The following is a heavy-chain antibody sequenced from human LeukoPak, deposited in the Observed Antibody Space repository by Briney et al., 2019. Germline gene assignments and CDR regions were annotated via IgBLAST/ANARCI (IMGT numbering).Heavy chain of an antibody. J-gene: IGHJ4*02. V-gene: IGHV2-5*01. Sequence: SGPTLVKPTQTLTLTFTFSGFSLSTSGVGVGWIRHPPGKALECFALFDWNDDKRYSPSLKSRLTITKYTSKNQVVLTITNKYPVDTARDYFANSRDIVATPFDYWGQGIMVTVCS. CDR2: FDWNDDK. D-gene: IGHD5-12*01. CDR1: GFSLSTSGVG. CDR3: ANSRDIVATPFDY.